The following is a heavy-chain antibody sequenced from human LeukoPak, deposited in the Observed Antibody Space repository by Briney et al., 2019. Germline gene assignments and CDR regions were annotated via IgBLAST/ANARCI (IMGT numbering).Heavy chain of an antibody. CDR2: ISTHTGDT. Sequence: ASVKVSCKASGYTFTIYGITWVRQAPGQGLEWMGWISTHTGDTNYAQKLQARVTMTTDTSTSTAYMELRSLRSDHTAVYYCARDRRLSVDIAMAPFDYWGQGTLVTVSS. V-gene: IGHV1-18*04. J-gene: IGHJ4*02. CDR3: ARDRRLSVDIAMAPFDY. CDR1: GYTFTIYG. D-gene: IGHD5-18*01.